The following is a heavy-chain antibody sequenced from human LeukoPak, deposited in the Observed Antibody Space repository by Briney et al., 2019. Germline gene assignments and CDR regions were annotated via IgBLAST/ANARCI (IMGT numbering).Heavy chain of an antibody. Sequence: GGSLRLSCAASGFTFSIYGMVWVRQAPGKGLEYVSGITSNGGITYYGNSVKGRFTISRDNSKDTLYLQMGSLRTEDMAVYYCARGIRWASDYWGQGSLVTVAS. CDR3: ARGIRWASDY. CDR1: GFTFSIYG. CDR2: ITSNGGIT. J-gene: IGHJ4*02. V-gene: IGHV3-64*01. D-gene: IGHD4-23*01.